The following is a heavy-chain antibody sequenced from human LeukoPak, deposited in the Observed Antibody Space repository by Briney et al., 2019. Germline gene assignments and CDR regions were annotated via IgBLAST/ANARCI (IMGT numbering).Heavy chain of an antibody. V-gene: IGHV1-18*01. CDR2: ISAYNGNT. Sequence: ASVKVSCKASGYTFTSYGISWVRQAPGQRLEWMGWISAYNGNTNYAQKLQGRITMTTDTSTSTAYMELRSLRSDDTAVYYCARVVAAAGTSYFDYWGQGTLVTVSS. J-gene: IGHJ4*02. D-gene: IGHD6-13*01. CDR1: GYTFTSYG. CDR3: ARVVAAAGTSYFDY.